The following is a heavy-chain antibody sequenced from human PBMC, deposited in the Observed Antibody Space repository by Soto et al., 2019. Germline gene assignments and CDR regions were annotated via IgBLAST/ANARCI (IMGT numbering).Heavy chain of an antibody. CDR2: INAGNGNT. J-gene: IGHJ6*02. CDR1: GYTFTSYA. CDR3: AISFHYYDSSGYYNYYGMDV. D-gene: IGHD3-22*01. Sequence: GASVKVSCKASGYTFTSYAMHWVRQAPGQRLEWMGWINAGNGNTKYSQKFQGRVTITRDTSASPAYMELSSLRSEDTAVYYCAISFHYYDSSGYYNYYGMDVWGQGTTVTVSS. V-gene: IGHV1-3*01.